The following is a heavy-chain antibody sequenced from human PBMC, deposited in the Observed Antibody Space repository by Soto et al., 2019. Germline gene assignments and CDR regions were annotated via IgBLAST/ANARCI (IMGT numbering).Heavy chain of an antibody. V-gene: IGHV3-72*01. J-gene: IGHJ4*02. Sequence: EVQLVESGGGLVQPGGSLRLSCAASGFTFSDYYMDWVRQAPGKGLEWVGRSRNKANSYTTEYAASVKGRFTISRDDSENSLYLQMNSLKTEDTAVYYSVSSCGDYRQFDYWGQGTLVTVSS. CDR3: VSSCGDYRQFDY. CDR2: SRNKANSYTT. D-gene: IGHD2-21*02. CDR1: GFTFSDYY.